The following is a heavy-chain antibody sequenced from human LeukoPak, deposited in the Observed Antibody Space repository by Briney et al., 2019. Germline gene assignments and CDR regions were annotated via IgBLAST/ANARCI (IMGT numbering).Heavy chain of an antibody. CDR1: GFTLSNHW. CDR2: VNRDGSET. J-gene: IGHJ6*02. CDR3: ARNNGMDV. Sequence: GGSLRLSCAASGFTLSNHWMTWVRQVPGRGPEWVANVNRDGSETYYLDSVKGRFTISKDNAKNSLYLQMNSLRAEDTALYHCARNNGMDVWSQGTTVIVSS. V-gene: IGHV3-7*03.